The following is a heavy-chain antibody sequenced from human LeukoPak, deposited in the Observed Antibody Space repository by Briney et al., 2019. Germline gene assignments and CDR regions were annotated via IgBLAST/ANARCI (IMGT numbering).Heavy chain of an antibody. J-gene: IGHJ4*02. V-gene: IGHV3-30*04. CDR1: GFTFSSYV. CDR2: ISYDGSNE. CDR3: ARVRGTSYLSSFAY. D-gene: IGHD6-6*01. Sequence: PGRSLRLSCAASGFTFSSYVMHWVRQAPGKGLEWVAIISYDGSNEYYADSVKGRFTISRDNSKNTLYLQMNSLRAADTAVYSCARVRGTSYLSSFAYWGRGTLVTVSS.